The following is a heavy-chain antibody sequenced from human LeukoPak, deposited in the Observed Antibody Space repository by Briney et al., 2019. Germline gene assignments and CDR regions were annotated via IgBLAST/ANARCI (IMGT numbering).Heavy chain of an antibody. Sequence: PSETLSLTCTVSGGSISSSSYYWGWIRQPPGKGLEWIGSIYYSGSTYYNPSLKSRVTISVDTSKNQFSLKLSPVTAADTAVYYCAILTYYYDSSGSGPSYAFDIWGQGTMVTVSS. CDR2: IYYSGST. V-gene: IGHV4-39*07. D-gene: IGHD3-22*01. J-gene: IGHJ3*02. CDR1: GGSISSSSYY. CDR3: AILTYYYDSSGSGPSYAFDI.